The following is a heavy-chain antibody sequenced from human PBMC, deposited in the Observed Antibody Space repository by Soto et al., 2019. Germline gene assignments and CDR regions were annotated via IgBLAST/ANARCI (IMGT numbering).Heavy chain of an antibody. CDR1: GFTFTRYS. CDR3: ARESEDLTSNFDY. J-gene: IGHJ4*02. CDR2: ISSTTNYI. V-gene: IGHV3-21*06. Sequence: GGSLRLSCAASGFTFTRYSMNWVRQAPGKGLEWVSSISSTTNYIYYGDSMKGRFTISRDNGKNSLYLEMHSLRAEDTAVYYCARESEDLTSNFDYWGQGTLVTV.